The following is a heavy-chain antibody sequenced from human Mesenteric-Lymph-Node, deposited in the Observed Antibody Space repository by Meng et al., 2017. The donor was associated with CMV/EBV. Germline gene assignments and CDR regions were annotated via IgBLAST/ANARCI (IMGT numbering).Heavy chain of an antibody. V-gene: IGHV3-30*02. J-gene: IGHJ4*02. CDR3: AKGYCSSISCSGGY. CDR1: GFTFSSYS. Sequence: GESLKISCAASGFTFSSYSMHWVRQAPGKGLEWVAFIRYDGSNKYYADSVKGRFTISRDNSKNTLYLQMNSLRAEDTAVYYCAKGYCSSISCSGGYWGQGTLVTVSS. CDR2: IRYDGSNK. D-gene: IGHD2-2*01.